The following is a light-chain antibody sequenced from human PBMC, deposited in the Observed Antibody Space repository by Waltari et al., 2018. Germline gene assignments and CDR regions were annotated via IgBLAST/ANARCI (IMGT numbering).Light chain of an antibody. Sequence: DFQMTQSPSSLSASVVARVTITCRASQNINTYLNWYQQKPGKAPNLLIYAASTLQNGVPLRFSGSGSGTDFTLTISSLQPEDFATYYCQQSYSTPRTFGQGTRVEIK. V-gene: IGKV1-39*01. CDR3: QQSYSTPRT. CDR1: QNINTY. CDR2: AAS. J-gene: IGKJ1*01.